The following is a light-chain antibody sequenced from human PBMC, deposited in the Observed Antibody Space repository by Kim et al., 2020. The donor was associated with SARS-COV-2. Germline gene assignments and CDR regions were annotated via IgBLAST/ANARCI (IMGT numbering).Light chain of an antibody. CDR1: SGSIASNY. CDR2: DDN. Sequence: TVTISCPRSSGSIASNYVQWYQPRPGSSPTTVIYDDNQRPSGVPDRFSGSIDSSSNASSLTISGLKTEDEADYYCQSYDSSNQVFGGGTQLTVL. CDR3: QSYDSSNQV. J-gene: IGLJ3*02. V-gene: IGLV6-57*01.